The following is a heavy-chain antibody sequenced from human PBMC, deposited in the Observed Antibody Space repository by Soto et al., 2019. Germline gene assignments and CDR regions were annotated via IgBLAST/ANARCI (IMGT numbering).Heavy chain of an antibody. Sequence: SVKVSCKASGGTFNNYPITWVLQAPGQGLEWMGGSIPIFGTANYAQKFQGRVTISVDESTSTAYMELSSLRSEDTAVYYCARGRGYSGDDHYYYFDMDVWGQGTTVTVSS. J-gene: IGHJ6*02. D-gene: IGHD5-12*01. CDR2: SIPIFGTA. CDR3: ARGRGYSGDDHYYYFDMDV. CDR1: GGTFNNYP. V-gene: IGHV1-69*13.